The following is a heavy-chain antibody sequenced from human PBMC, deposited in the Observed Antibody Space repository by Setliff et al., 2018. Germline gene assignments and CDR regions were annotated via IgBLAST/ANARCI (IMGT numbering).Heavy chain of an antibody. CDR1: GYSISSGYI. D-gene: IGHD6-19*01. CDR3: AARGFIAVAGTTPDY. CDR2: IGHTGSI. J-gene: IGHJ4*02. V-gene: IGHV4-38-2*02. Sequence: PSETLSLTCTVSGYSISSGYIWGWIRQPPGKGLEWVGNIGHTGSINYNPSLKSRVTISVDTSKNQFSLKLSSVTAADTAVYYCAARGFIAVAGTTPDYWGQGTLVTVSS.